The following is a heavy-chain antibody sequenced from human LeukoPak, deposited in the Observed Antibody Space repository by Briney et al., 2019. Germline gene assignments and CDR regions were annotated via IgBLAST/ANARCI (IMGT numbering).Heavy chain of an antibody. V-gene: IGHV3-33*01. CDR1: GFTFSSYG. CDR3: ARPHATVTTFFYY. D-gene: IGHD4-17*01. J-gene: IGHJ4*02. Sequence: PGRSLRLPCAASGFTFSSYGMHWVRQAPGKGLEWVAVIWYDGSNKYYADSVKGRFTISRDNSKNTLYLQMNSLRAEDTAVYYCARPHATVTTFFYYWGQGTLVTVSS. CDR2: IWYDGSNK.